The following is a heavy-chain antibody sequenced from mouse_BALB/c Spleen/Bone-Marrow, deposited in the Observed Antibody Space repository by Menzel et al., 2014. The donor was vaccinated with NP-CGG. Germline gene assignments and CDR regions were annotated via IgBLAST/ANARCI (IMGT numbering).Heavy chain of an antibody. Sequence: EVHLVESGGGLVKPGGSLKLSCAASGFTFSSXAXSWVRQTPEKRLEWVXSISRXXSTYYPDSVKGRFTISRDNARNILYLQMSSLRPEDTAMYYCARGHTYGSSYGYFDVWGAGTTVTVSS. CDR2: ISRXXST. CDR3: ARGHTYGSSYGYFDV. J-gene: IGHJ1*01. D-gene: IGHD1-1*01. CDR1: GFTFSSXA. V-gene: IGHV5-6-5*01.